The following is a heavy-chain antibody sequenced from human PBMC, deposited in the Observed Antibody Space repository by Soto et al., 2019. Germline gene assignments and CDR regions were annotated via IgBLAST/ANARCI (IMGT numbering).Heavy chain of an antibody. V-gene: IGHV3-23*01. CDR1: EFTFSNYA. Sequence: EVPLLESGGGLVQPGGSLRLSCAASEFTFSNYAMSWVRQAPGKGLAWVSAISYGGGTTYYADSVKGRFTISRDNSKNTLYLQMNSLRAEDTAVYYCAKNPGYYYDSTGYHFDYWGQGTLVTVSS. CDR2: ISYGGGTT. D-gene: IGHD3-22*01. J-gene: IGHJ4*02. CDR3: AKNPGYYYDSTGYHFDY.